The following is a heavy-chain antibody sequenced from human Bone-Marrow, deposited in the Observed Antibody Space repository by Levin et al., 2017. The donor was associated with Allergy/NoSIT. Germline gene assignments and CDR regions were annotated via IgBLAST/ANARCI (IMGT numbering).Heavy chain of an antibody. J-gene: IGHJ5*02. CDR3: ARDGPGGGA. CDR1: GFAFSTYG. Sequence: GESLKISCAASGFAFSTYGIHWVRQAPGKGLEWLSFISYDSSNKKYADSLKGRFIVSRDNSENMLYLQMNSLRAEDTAVYYCARDGPGGGAWGPGTLVTVSS. D-gene: IGHD2-8*02. CDR2: ISYDSSNK. V-gene: IGHV3-33*05.